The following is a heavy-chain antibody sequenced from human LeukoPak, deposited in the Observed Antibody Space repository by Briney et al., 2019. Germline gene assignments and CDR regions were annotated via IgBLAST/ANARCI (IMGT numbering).Heavy chain of an antibody. V-gene: IGHV3-74*01. CDR1: GFTFSNYR. D-gene: IGHD3-10*01. CDR2: ITTDGSST. Sequence: GGSLRLSCAASGFTFSNYRMHWVRQAPGKGLVWVSRITTDGSSTLYADSVKGRFTISRDNAKNTLYLQMNSLRAEDTAVYYCARVMVRGVGAYWYFDLWGRGTLVTVSS. J-gene: IGHJ2*01. CDR3: ARVMVRGVGAYWYFDL.